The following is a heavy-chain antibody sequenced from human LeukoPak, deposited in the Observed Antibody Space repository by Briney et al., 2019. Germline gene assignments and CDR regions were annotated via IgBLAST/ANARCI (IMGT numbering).Heavy chain of an antibody. CDR2: ISGSGGST. Sequence: GGSLRLSCAASGFTFSSYAMSWVRQAPGKGLEWVSAISGSGGSTYYADSVKVRFTISRDNSKNTLYLQMNSLRAEDTAVYYCATLSGSYGDAFDIWGQGTMVTVSS. D-gene: IGHD1-26*01. CDR1: GFTFSSYA. V-gene: IGHV3-23*01. J-gene: IGHJ3*02. CDR3: ATLSGSYGDAFDI.